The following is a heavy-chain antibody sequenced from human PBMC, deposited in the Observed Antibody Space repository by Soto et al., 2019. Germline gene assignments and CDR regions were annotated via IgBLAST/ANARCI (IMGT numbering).Heavy chain of an antibody. V-gene: IGHV3-30-3*01. CDR2: ISSSGSNK. J-gene: IGHJ4*02. CDR1: GFTFTSYS. D-gene: IGHD3-16*01. CDR3: ARDPNDYVWALDF. Sequence: QVQLVESGGGVVQPGRSLRLSCAASGFTFTSYSFNWVRQAPGKGLEWVAVISSSGSNKYFGDSVKGRFTLSRDSSDNTVYLQMNSLRAEDTAVYYCARDPNDYVWALDFWGQGTLVTVSS.